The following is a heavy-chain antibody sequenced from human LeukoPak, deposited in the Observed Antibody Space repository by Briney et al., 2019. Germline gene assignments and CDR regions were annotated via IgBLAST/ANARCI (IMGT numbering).Heavy chain of an antibody. V-gene: IGHV5-51*01. CDR2: IYPGDSDT. D-gene: IGHD3-22*01. J-gene: IGHJ4*02. CDR1: GYSFTSYW. Sequence: GESLKISCKGSGYSFTSYWIGWVRQIPGKGLEWMGIIYPGDSDTRYSPSFQGQVTISADKSISTAYLQWSSLKASDTAMYYCARLDAYDSSGYSPFDYWGQGTLVTVSS. CDR3: ARLDAYDSSGYSPFDY.